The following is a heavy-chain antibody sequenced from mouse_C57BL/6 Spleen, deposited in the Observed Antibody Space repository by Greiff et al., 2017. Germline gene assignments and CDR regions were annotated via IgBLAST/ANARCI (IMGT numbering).Heavy chain of an antibody. V-gene: IGHV1-15*01. J-gene: IGHJ2*01. Sequence: VQLQQSGAELVRPGASVTLSCKASGYTFTDYEMHWVKQTTVHGLEWIGAIDPDTGGTAYNQKFKGKAILTADKSSSTAYMELRSLASEDSAVYYCTKKPREATKDYWGQGTTLTVSS. CDR2: IDPDTGGT. CDR3: TKKPREATKDY. CDR1: GYTFTDYE.